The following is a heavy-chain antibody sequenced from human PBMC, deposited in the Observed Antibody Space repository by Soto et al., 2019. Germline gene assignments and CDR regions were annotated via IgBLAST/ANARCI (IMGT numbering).Heavy chain of an antibody. V-gene: IGHV5-51*03. CDR3: AGGGVRGVITRTRDYYGLDI. J-gene: IGHJ6*02. D-gene: IGHD3-10*01. Sequence: GDCLKVSGKASGYSITSYWIGWVRQITKKGLESMGIIYPGDSDTRYSPSFQGQVTISADKSISTAYLQWSSLKASDTAMYYCAGGGVRGVITRTRDYYGLDIWGQGTTVTVSS. CDR1: GYSITSYW. CDR2: IYPGDSDT.